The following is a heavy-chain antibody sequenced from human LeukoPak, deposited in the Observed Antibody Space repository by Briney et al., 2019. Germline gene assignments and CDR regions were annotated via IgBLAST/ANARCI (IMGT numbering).Heavy chain of an antibody. V-gene: IGHV3-23*01. CDR2: CGGSDDST. J-gene: IGHJ4*02. CDR3: ARAPGVVAFHYFDS. CDR1: RFTFSSHS. D-gene: IGHD3-3*01. Sequence: GQSLRLACVASRFTFSSHSMAWVRQPPGEGLEWVSACGGSDDSTYFADSVKSPFTISRDNSKNTLYLQMTRLRAEDTALYSSARAPGVVAFHYFDSWGQGTLVTVSS.